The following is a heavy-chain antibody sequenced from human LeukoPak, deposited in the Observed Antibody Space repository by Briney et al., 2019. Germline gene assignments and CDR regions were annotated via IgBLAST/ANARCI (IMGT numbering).Heavy chain of an antibody. CDR2: ITGSGGST. J-gene: IGHJ5*02. D-gene: IGHD1-7*01. CDR3: AKASDNWNYENWFDP. CDR1: GFTFSSYA. Sequence: PGGSLRLSCAASGFTFSSYAMSWVRQAPRKGLEWVSGITGSGGSTYYADSVKGRFTISRDNSKNTLYLQMNSLRAEDTVVYYCAKASDNWNYENWFDPWGQGTLVTVSS. V-gene: IGHV3-23*01.